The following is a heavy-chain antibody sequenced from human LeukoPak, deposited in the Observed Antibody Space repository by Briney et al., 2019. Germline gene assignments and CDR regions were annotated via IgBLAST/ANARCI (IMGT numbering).Heavy chain of an antibody. CDR3: AKEAYYDILTGYYDAFDI. Sequence: GGSLRLSCAASGFTFSSYAMSWVRQAPGKGLEWVSAISGSGGSTYYADSVKGRFTISRDNSKNTLYLQMNSLRAEDTAVYYCAKEAYYDILTGYYDAFDIWGQGTMVTVSS. CDR1: GFTFSSYA. J-gene: IGHJ3*02. CDR2: ISGSGGST. V-gene: IGHV3-23*01. D-gene: IGHD3-9*01.